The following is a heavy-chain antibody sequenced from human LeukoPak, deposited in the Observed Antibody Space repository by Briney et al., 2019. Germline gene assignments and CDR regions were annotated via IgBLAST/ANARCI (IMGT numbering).Heavy chain of an antibody. CDR2: ISAYNGNT. CDR1: GYTFTSYG. Sequence: ASVKVSCKASGYTFTSYGISWVRQAPGQGLEWMGWISAYNGNTNYAQKLQRRVTMTTDTSTSTAYMELRSLRSDDTAVYYCARDPSGSGSYYNDNYFDYWGQGTLVTVSS. D-gene: IGHD3-10*01. V-gene: IGHV1-18*01. CDR3: ARDPSGSGSYYNDNYFDY. J-gene: IGHJ4*02.